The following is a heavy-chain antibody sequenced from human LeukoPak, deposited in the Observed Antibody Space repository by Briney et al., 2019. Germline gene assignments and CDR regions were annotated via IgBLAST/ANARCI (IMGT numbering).Heavy chain of an antibody. J-gene: IGHJ4*02. V-gene: IGHV4-39*07. CDR3: ARDSSGSWSSFDY. D-gene: IGHD6-19*01. CDR1: GGSISSSSYY. CDR2: IYYSGST. Sequence: SETLSLTCTVSGGSISSSSYYWGWIRQPPGKGLEWIGSIYYSGSTYYNPSLKSRVTISVDTSKNQFSLKLSSVTAADTAVYYCARDSSGSWSSFDYWGQGTLVTVSS.